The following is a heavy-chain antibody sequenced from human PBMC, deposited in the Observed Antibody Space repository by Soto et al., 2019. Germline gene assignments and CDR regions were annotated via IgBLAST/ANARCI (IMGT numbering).Heavy chain of an antibody. J-gene: IGHJ4*02. Sequence: SETLSLTCTVSGGSISSSSYYWGWIRQPPGKGLEWIGSIYYSGSTYYNPSLKSRVTISVDTSKNQFSLKLSSVTAADTAVYYCARRFGQIVGLDYWGQGTLVTVSS. CDR2: IYYSGST. CDR3: ARRFGQIVGLDY. CDR1: GGSISSSSYY. D-gene: IGHD3-10*01. V-gene: IGHV4-39*01.